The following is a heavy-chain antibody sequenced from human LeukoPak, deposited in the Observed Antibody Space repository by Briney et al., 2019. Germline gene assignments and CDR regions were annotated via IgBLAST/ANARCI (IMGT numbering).Heavy chain of an antibody. D-gene: IGHD3-16*02. CDR3: ARDRGTGRLRLGELSLFGLGSPYYFDY. CDR2: INPNSGGT. Sequence: EASVKVSCKASGYTFTGYYMHWVRQAPGQGLEWMGWINPNSGGTNYAQKFQGRVTMTRDTPISTAYMELSRLRSDDTAVYYCARDRGTGRLRLGELSLFGLGSPYYFDYWGQGTLVTVSS. V-gene: IGHV1-2*02. J-gene: IGHJ4*02. CDR1: GYTFTGYY.